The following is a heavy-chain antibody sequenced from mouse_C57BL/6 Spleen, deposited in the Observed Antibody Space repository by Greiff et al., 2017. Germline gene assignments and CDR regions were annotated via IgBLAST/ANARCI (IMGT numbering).Heavy chain of an antibody. V-gene: IGHV1-80*01. CDR1: GYAFSSYW. Sequence: QVQLQQSGAELVKPGASVKISCKASGYAFSSYWMNWVKQRPGKGLEGIGQIYPGDGDTNYNGKFKGKATLTADKSSSTAYMQLSSLTSEDSAVYFCARDYYGSSYDFDYWGQGTTLTVSS. CDR3: ARDYYGSSYDFDY. D-gene: IGHD1-1*01. J-gene: IGHJ2*01. CDR2: IYPGDGDT.